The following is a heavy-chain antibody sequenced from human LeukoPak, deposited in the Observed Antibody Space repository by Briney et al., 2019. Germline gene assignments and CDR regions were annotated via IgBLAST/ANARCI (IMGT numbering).Heavy chain of an antibody. Sequence: PGGSLRLSCAPSVFPLSSYGMHCVPEAPGQGLGGVAFIRYDGSNKYYADSVQARFPISRHNSKHTLHLPKICLRARHTAVYFLAKDRAVTMVRGVGRDLWGRGTRVTVSS. D-gene: IGHD3-10*01. V-gene: IGHV3-30*02. J-gene: IGHJ2*01. CDR1: VFPLSSYG. CDR3: AKDRAVTMVRGVGRDL. CDR2: IRYDGSNK.